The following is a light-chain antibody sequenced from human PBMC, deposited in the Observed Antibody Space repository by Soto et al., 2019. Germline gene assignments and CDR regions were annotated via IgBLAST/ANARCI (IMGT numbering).Light chain of an antibody. CDR3: QQSGNSRYT. CDR1: LRVSSSY. J-gene: IGKJ2*01. Sequence: GLTQSPCTLSLSPGERATLSCTASLRVSSSYLAWYQQKPGQAPRLLIYGASRRATGIPDRCSGSGSGTDFTITISRLEHEDFAVYYCQQSGNSRYTFGQGTKLAIK. CDR2: GAS. V-gene: IGKV3-20*01.